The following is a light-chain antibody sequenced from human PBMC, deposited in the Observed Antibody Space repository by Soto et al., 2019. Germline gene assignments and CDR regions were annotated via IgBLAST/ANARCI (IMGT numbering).Light chain of an antibody. V-gene: IGKV3-20*01. Sequence: EIALTQSPGTLSLSPGERATLSCRASQSVGSRFLAWYQQKPGQAPRLLISGTFSRATGIPDRFSGSGSGTDFTLTISRLEPEDFAVYYCQHFVNSLTWTFGQGTKVDI. J-gene: IGKJ1*01. CDR1: QSVGSRF. CDR2: GTF. CDR3: QHFVNSLTWT.